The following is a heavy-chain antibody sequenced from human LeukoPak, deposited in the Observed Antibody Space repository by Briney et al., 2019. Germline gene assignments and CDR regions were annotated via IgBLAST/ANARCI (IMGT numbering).Heavy chain of an antibody. V-gene: IGHV1-69*13. J-gene: IGHJ4*02. D-gene: IGHD5-18*01. Sequence: SVKVSCTASGGTFSSYAISWVRQAPGQGLEWMGGIIPIFGTANYAQKFQGRVTITADESTSTAYMELSSLRSEDTAVYYCARVGFHSYGYDYWGQGTLVTVSS. CDR1: GGTFSSYA. CDR2: IIPIFGTA. CDR3: ARVGFHSYGYDY.